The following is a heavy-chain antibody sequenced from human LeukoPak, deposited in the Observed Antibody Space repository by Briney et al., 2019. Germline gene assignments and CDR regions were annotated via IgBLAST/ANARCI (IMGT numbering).Heavy chain of an antibody. J-gene: IGHJ4*02. Sequence: GASVKVSGKASGYIFTGYYMHWVRQAPGQGLEWMGWINPNSGGTNYAEKFQGRVTMTRDTSISTAYMELTRLRSDDTAVYYCAREDSSGYYFFDHWGQGTLVTVSS. D-gene: IGHD3-22*01. CDR3: AREDSSGYYFFDH. V-gene: IGHV1-2*02. CDR2: INPNSGGT. CDR1: GYIFTGYY.